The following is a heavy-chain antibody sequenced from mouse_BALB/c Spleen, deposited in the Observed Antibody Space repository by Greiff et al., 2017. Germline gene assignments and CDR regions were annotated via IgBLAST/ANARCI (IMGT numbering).Heavy chain of an antibody. Sequence: EVKVEESGGGLVKPGGSLKLSCAASGFTFSSYTMSWVRQTPEKRLEWVATISSGGGNTYYPDSVEGRFTISRDNAKNNLYLQMSSLRSEDTALYYCARYYGNYAIFAYWGQGTLVTVSA. D-gene: IGHD2-1*01. CDR1: GFTFSSYT. J-gene: IGHJ3*01. CDR3: ARYYGNYAIFAY. V-gene: IGHV5-9*03. CDR2: ISSGGGNT.